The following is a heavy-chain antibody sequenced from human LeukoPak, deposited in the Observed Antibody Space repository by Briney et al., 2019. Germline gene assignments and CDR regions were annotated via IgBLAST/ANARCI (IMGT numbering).Heavy chain of an antibody. CDR2: INHSGST. CDR3: ARAVVVDRLIDY. V-gene: IGHV4-34*01. D-gene: IGHD2-15*01. Sequence: SETLSPTCAVYGGSFSGYYWSWIRQPPGKGLEWIGEINHSGSTNYNPSLKSRVTISVDTSKNQFSLKLSSVTAADTAVYYCARAVVVDRLIDYWGQGTLVTVSS. CDR1: GGSFSGYY. J-gene: IGHJ4*02.